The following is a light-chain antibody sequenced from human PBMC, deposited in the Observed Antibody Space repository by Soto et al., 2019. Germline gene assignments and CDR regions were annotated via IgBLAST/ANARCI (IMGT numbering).Light chain of an antibody. CDR2: KIS. J-gene: IGKJ2*01. Sequence: DIVMTQTPLSSPVTLGQPASISCRSSQSLLHRDGYTYLSWLQQRPGQPPRLLIYKISNRLSGVPDRFSGRGAGTDFTLKISRVEADDVGVYYCMQATQYPPYTFGQGTKLEIE. CDR3: MQATQYPPYT. V-gene: IGKV2-24*01. CDR1: QSLLHRDGYTY.